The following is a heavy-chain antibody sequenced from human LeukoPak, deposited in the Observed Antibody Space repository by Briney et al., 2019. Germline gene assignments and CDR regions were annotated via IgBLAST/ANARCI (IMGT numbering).Heavy chain of an antibody. CDR1: GFTFSSYS. CDR3: ARGFRETGGGVFDP. V-gene: IGHV3-21*01. CDR2: ISSSSSYI. D-gene: IGHD3-10*01. Sequence: NPGGSLRLSCAASGFTFSSYSMNWVRQAPGKGLEWVSSISSSSSYIYYADSVKGRFTISRDNAKNSLYLQMNSLRAEDTAVYYCARGFRETGGGVFDPWGQGTLVTVSS. J-gene: IGHJ5*02.